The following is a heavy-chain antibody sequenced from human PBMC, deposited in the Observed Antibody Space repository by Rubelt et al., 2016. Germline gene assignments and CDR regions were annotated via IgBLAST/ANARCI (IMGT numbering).Heavy chain of an antibody. CDR1: GYTFTGYY. CDR3: AVXCLAQDF. CDR2: INPNSGGT. J-gene: IGHJ1*01. V-gene: IGHV1-2*02. Sequence: QVQLVQSGAEVKKPGASVKVSCKASGYTFTGYYLHWVRQAPGQGLEWMGWINPNSGGTNYAQKFQGRVTVSSGSASAPTLFPLVSCENSPSDTSSVAVXCLAQDF. D-gene: IGHD6-25*01.